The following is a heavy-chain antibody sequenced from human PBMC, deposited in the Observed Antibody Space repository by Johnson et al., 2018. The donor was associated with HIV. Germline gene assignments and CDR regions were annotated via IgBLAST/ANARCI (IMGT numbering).Heavy chain of an antibody. CDR2: TTWNGGNT. Sequence: EVQLVESGGGVVRPGGSLRLSCAASGFTFDDYGMSWVRQGPGKGLEWVSGTTWNGGNTGYVDSVKGRFIISRDSAKNSLYLQMNSLRAEDTAVYYCAKIPSQLGSAFDIWGQGTMVTVSS. V-gene: IGHV3-20*04. CDR1: GFTFDDYG. D-gene: IGHD2-2*01. CDR3: AKIPSQLGSAFDI. J-gene: IGHJ3*02.